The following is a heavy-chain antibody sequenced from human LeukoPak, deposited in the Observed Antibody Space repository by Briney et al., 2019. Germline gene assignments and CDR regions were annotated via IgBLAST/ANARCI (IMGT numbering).Heavy chain of an antibody. CDR3: ATTGSGSYYDY. D-gene: IGHD1-26*01. CDR2: INDDETST. J-gene: IGHJ4*02. Sequence: GGSLRLSCASSGFSFSSSRMHWVRQVLGKGLEWGSRINDDETSTTYAESVKGRFTISRDNAKNTLFLQMNSLRAEDTAVYYCATTGSGSYYDYWGQGTLVTVSS. V-gene: IGHV3-74*01. CDR1: GFSFSSSR.